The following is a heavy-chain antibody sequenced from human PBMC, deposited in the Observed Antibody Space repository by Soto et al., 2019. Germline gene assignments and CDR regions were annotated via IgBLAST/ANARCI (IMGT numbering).Heavy chain of an antibody. J-gene: IGHJ4*02. CDR3: ARGYCSITSCSIFNY. CDR1: GGYVSRGSFY. D-gene: IGHD2-2*01. CDR2: IYYSGTN. Sequence: SETLSLTCAVSGGYVSRGSFYWRWIRQPPGKGLEWIGYIYYSGTNTYNPSLKSRVTMSADTSRNQFSLRLSSVTAADTAVYYCARGYCSITSCSIFNYWGQGTQVTVSS. V-gene: IGHV4-61*01.